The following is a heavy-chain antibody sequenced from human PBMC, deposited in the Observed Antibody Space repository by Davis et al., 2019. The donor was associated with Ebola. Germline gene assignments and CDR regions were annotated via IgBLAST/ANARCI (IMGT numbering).Heavy chain of an antibody. CDR1: GYTFTGYY. CDR3: ARDLNTYYYDSSGYSHFDY. V-gene: IGHV1-18*04. Sequence: ASVKVSCKASGYTFTGYYMHWVRQAPGQGLEWMGWISAYNGNTNYAQKLQGRVTMTTDTSTSTAYMELRSLRSDDTAVYYCARDLNTYYYDSSGYSHFDYWGQGTLVTVSS. CDR2: ISAYNGNT. J-gene: IGHJ4*02. D-gene: IGHD3-22*01.